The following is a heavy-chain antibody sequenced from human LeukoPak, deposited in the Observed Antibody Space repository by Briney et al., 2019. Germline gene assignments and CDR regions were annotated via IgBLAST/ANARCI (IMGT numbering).Heavy chain of an antibody. CDR2: IIPILGIA. CDR1: GGTFSSYT. Sequence: SVKVSCKASGGTFSSYTISWVRQAPGQGLEWMGRIIPILGIANYAQKLQGRVTITADKSTSTAYMELSSLRSEDTAVYYCARTRGGSSRDYFDYWGQGTLVTVSS. V-gene: IGHV1-69*02. CDR3: ARTRGGSSRDYFDY. D-gene: IGHD3-16*01. J-gene: IGHJ4*02.